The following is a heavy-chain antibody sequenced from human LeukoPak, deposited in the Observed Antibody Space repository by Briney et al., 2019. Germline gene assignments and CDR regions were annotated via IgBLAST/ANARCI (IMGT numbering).Heavy chain of an antibody. Sequence: GGSLRLSCAASGFTFSTNWMSWVRQAPGKGLEWVANIKQDGSEKYSVDSVKGRFTISRDNAKNSLYLQMNSLRAEDTAVYYCARDRYSSGWGFDYWGQGTLVTVSS. CDR3: ARDRYSSGWGFDY. CDR2: IKQDGSEK. V-gene: IGHV3-7*04. J-gene: IGHJ4*02. CDR1: GFTFSTNW. D-gene: IGHD6-19*01.